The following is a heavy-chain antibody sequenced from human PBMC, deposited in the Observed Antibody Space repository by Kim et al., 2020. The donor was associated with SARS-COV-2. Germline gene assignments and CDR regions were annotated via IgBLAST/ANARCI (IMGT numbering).Heavy chain of an antibody. CDR1: GGSISSGGYS. V-gene: IGHV4-30-2*01. CDR3: ARATYYYDSMVGWFDP. J-gene: IGHJ5*02. Sequence: TLSLTCAVSGGSISSGGYSWSWIRQPPGKGLEWIGYIYHSGSTYYNPSLKSRVTISVDRSKNQFSLKLSSVTAADTAVYYCARATYYYDSMVGWFDPWGQGTLVTVSS. CDR2: IYHSGST. D-gene: IGHD3-22*01.